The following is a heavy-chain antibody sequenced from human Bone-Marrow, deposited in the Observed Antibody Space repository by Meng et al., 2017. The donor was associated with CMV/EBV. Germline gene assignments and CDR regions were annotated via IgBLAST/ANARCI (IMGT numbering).Heavy chain of an antibody. J-gene: IGHJ4*02. V-gene: IGHV4-4*02. Sequence: SQTLSLTCAVSGDSISNNNGWSWVRQPPGKGLEWIGEIHPSGTTNDNLSLKSRVTISLDKSKNQFSLKLSSVTAADTAVYYCARGTLGNCSITSCFPLDSWGQGTLVTVSS. CDR1: GDSISNNNG. D-gene: IGHD2-2*01. CDR2: IHPSGTT. CDR3: ARGTLGNCSITSCFPLDS.